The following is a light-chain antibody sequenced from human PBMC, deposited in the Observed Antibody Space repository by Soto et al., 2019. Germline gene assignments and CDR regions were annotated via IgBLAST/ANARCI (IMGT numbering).Light chain of an antibody. CDR1: RSDVSAYNY. V-gene: IGLV2-11*01. J-gene: IGLJ3*02. CDR3: CSYAGRYTRV. Sequence: QSVLTQPRSVSGSPGQSITISCTGTRSDVSAYNYVSWYQQHPGKAPKILIYDVNERPSGVPDRFSGSKSGNTASLTISGLQTEDEADYYCCSYAGRYTRVFGGGTQLTVL. CDR2: DVN.